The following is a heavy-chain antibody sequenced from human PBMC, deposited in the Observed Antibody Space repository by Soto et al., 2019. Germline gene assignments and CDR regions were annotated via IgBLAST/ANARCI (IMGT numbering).Heavy chain of an antibody. V-gene: IGHV1-2*02. D-gene: IGHD3-10*01. CDR2: INPNSGGT. CDR3: ARAGGVPYYYYGMDV. CDR1: GYTFTSYY. J-gene: IGHJ6*02. Sequence: ASVKVSCKASGYTFTSYYMHWVRQAPGQGLEWMGIINPNSGGTNYAQKFQGRVTMTRDTSISTAYMELSRLRSDDTAVYYCARAGGVPYYYYGMDVWGQGTTVTVSS.